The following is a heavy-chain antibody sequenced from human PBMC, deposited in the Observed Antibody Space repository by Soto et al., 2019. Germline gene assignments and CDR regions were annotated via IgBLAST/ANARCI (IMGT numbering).Heavy chain of an antibody. V-gene: IGHV1-18*01. J-gene: IGHJ4*01. D-gene: IGHD2-8*01. CDR1: GYTFTSYG. CDR3: ARGHRYRHYASFDS. CDR2: ISAYNGNT. Sequence: ASVKVSCKASGYTFTSYGISWVRQAPGQGLEWMGWISAYNGNTNYAQKLQGRVTMTTDTSTSTAYMELRSLRSDDTAVYYCARGHRYRHYASFDSWSHGTWVTVSS.